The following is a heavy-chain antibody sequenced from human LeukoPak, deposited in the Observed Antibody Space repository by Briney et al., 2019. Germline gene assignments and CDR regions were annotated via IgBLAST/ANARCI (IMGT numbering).Heavy chain of an antibody. D-gene: IGHD4-17*01. CDR2: IRDSGST. CDR1: GLTFSAYP. J-gene: IGHJ4*02. Sequence: TSGGSLRLSCAASGLTFSAYPMTWVRQAPGKGLEWISHIRDSGSTDYADSVKGRFTISRDNAKSSLYLQLNSLRAGDTAVYFCARDHDYAFDNWGQGTLVAVSS. V-gene: IGHV3-69-1*01. CDR3: ARDHDYAFDN.